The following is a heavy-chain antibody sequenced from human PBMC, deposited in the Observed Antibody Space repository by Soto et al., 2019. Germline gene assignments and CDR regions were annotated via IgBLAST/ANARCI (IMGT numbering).Heavy chain of an antibody. J-gene: IGHJ4*02. Sequence: ASVQVSCKASGYTFTSYGSIWVRQAPGQGLEWMGWISAYNGNTNYAQKLQGRVTMTTDTSTSTAYMELRSLRSDDTAVYYCARDSWSIAAAGPFDYWGQGTLVTVSS. CDR2: ISAYNGNT. CDR3: ARDSWSIAAAGPFDY. V-gene: IGHV1-18*01. CDR1: GYTFTSYG. D-gene: IGHD6-13*01.